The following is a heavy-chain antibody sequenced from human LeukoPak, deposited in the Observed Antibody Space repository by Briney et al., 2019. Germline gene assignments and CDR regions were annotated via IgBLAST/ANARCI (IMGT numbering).Heavy chain of an antibody. CDR3: ARLGCGGDCYNNYFDH. J-gene: IGHJ4*02. V-gene: IGHV4-59*08. Sequence: PSETLSLTCTVSGGSITGYYWGWIRQPPGKRLEWIGCIYYSGSTNYNPSLKSRVTISVDTSKNQFSLKLTSVTAADTAVYYCARLGCGGDCYNNYFDHWGQGTLVTVSS. CDR1: GGSITGYY. D-gene: IGHD2-21*02. CDR2: IYYSGST.